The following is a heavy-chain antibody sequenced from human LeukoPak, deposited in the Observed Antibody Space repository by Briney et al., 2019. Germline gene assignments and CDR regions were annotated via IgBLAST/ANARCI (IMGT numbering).Heavy chain of an antibody. J-gene: IGHJ4*02. CDR1: GFTFSSSS. V-gene: IGHV3-23*01. CDR2: ITDAVGST. Sequence: GGSLRLSCAASGFTFSSSSISWVRQAPGKGLEWVSAITDAVGSTHYADSVKDRFTISSDNSKNTVYLQMNSLRPEDMAVYYCAKEIFSGLLYIDYWGQGTLVTVSS. CDR3: AKEIFSGLLYIDY. D-gene: IGHD5-12*01.